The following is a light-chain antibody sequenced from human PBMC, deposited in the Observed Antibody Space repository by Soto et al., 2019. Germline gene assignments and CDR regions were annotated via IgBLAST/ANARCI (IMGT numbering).Light chain of an antibody. CDR3: QHYSRSPWT. J-gene: IGKJ1*01. CDR2: GAS. CDR1: QSVSKY. Sequence: EIVLTQSPGTLSLSPGERATLSCRASQSVSKYLAWYQQKPGQAPRVLIYGASSRATGIPDRFSGSGSGTDFTLTISRLEPEDVAVYYCQHYSRSPWTFGQGTKVEIK. V-gene: IGKV3-20*01.